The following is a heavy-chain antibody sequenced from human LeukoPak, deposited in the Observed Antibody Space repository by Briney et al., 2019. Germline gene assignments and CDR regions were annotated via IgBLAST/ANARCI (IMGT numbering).Heavy chain of an antibody. CDR2: ISSSSSYI. Sequence: TGGSLRLSCAASGFTFSSYSMNWVRQAPGNGLEWVSSISSSSSYIYYADSVKGRFTISRDNAKNSLYLQMNSLRAEDTAVYYCARDRGTVTTDYWGQGTLVTVSS. J-gene: IGHJ4*02. CDR3: ARDRGTVTTDY. V-gene: IGHV3-21*01. D-gene: IGHD4-17*01. CDR1: GFTFSSYS.